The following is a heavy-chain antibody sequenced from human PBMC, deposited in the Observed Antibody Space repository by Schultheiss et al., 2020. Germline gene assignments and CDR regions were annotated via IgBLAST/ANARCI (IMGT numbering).Heavy chain of an antibody. CDR2: INHSGST. J-gene: IGHJ5*01. V-gene: IGHV4-34*01. CDR3: VRGGGWLLDS. CDR1: GGSFSGYY. Sequence: SETLSLTCAVYGGSFSGYYWSWIRQPPGKGLEWIGEINHSGSTNYNPSLKSRVTISVDTSKNQFSLKLSSVTAADTAVYYCVRGGGWLLDSWGQGTLVTVSS. D-gene: IGHD6-19*01.